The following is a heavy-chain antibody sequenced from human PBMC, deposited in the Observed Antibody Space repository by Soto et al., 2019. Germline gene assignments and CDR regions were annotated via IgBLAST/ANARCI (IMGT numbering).Heavy chain of an antibody. Sequence: SETQSLTCTVADGSIRSSSCYWGWIRQPPGKGLEWIGSIYYSGSTYYNPSLKSRVTISVDTSKNQFSLKLSSVTAADTAVYYCARTTMIFFDYWGQGTLVTVSS. V-gene: IGHV4-39*01. D-gene: IGHD3-22*01. CDR3: ARTTMIFFDY. CDR1: DGSIRSSSCY. J-gene: IGHJ4*02. CDR2: IYYSGST.